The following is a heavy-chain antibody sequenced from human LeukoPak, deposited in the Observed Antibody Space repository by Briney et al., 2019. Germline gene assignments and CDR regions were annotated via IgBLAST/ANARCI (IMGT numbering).Heavy chain of an antibody. Sequence: EASVKVSCKASGYTFTSYAMNWVRQATGQGLEWMGWINTNTGNPTYAQGFTGRFVFSLDTSVSTAYLQISSLKAEDTAVYYCARMNQYYDSSNFDYWGQGTLVTVSS. D-gene: IGHD3-22*01. V-gene: IGHV7-4-1*02. CDR3: ARMNQYYDSSNFDY. CDR1: GYTFTSYA. J-gene: IGHJ4*02. CDR2: INTNTGNP.